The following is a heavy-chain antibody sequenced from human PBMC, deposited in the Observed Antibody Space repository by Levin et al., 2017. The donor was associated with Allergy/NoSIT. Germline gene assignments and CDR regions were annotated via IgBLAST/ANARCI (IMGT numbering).Heavy chain of an antibody. CDR2: INSDGSAT. CDR3: AFLRGAVTTVDY. V-gene: IGHV3-74*01. CDR1: GITLNNYW. D-gene: IGHD4-17*01. J-gene: IGHJ4*02. Sequence: HAGGSLRLSCVASGITLNNYWMQWVRQAPGKGLVWVSHINSDGSATGYADSVRGRFTISRDNAKKTLYLQMNSLRVDDSAVYYCAFLRGAVTTVDYWGQGTVVTVSS.